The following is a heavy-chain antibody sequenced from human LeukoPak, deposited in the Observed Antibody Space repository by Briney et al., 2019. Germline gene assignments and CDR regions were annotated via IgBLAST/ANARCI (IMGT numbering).Heavy chain of an antibody. CDR1: GITLSNYG. Sequence: GGSLRLSCAVSGITLSNYGMSWVRQAPGKGLEWVAGISDSGGRTNYADSVKGRFTISRDNSKNTLYLQMNSLRAEDTAVYYCAKLGSYSGYDEGVDYWGQGTLVTVSS. D-gene: IGHD5-12*01. CDR2: ISDSGGRT. J-gene: IGHJ4*02. CDR3: AKLGSYSGYDEGVDY. V-gene: IGHV3-23*01.